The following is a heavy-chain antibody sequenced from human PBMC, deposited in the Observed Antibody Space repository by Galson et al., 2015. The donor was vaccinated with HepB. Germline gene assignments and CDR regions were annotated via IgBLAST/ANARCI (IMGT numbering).Heavy chain of an antibody. Sequence: SLRLSCAASGFTFSSYSMNWVRQAPGKGLEWVSSISSSSSYIYYADSVKGRFTISRDNAKNSLYLQMNSLRAEDTAVYYCARRLRGSTGYWYFDRWGRGTLVTVSS. V-gene: IGHV3-21*01. D-gene: IGHD5-12*01. CDR2: ISSSSSYI. CDR3: ARRLRGSTGYWYFDR. CDR1: GFTFSSYS. J-gene: IGHJ2*01.